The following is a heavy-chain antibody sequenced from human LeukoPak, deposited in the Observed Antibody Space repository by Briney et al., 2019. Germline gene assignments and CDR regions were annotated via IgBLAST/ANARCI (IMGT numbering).Heavy chain of an antibody. D-gene: IGHD4-23*01. CDR1: GFTFSSYS. CDR3: ARTTVAHFDY. V-gene: IGHV3-21*01. Sequence: GGSLRLSCAAPGFTFSSYSMNWVRQAPGKGLEWVSSISSSSSYIYYADSVKGRLTISRDNAKNSLYLQMNSLRAEDTAVYYCARTTVAHFDYWGREPWSPSPQ. J-gene: IGHJ4*02. CDR2: ISSSSSYI.